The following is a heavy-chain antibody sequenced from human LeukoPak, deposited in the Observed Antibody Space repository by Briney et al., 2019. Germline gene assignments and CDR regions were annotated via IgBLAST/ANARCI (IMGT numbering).Heavy chain of an antibody. CDR2: ISDSDVSP. D-gene: IGHD4-11*01. J-gene: IGHJ4*02. CDR1: GFTVTSYV. CDR3: AKSHSARDAYFAY. Sequence: GGSLRLSCAASGFTVTSYVMSWVRQAPRKGLEWVSTISDSDVSPFYADSVKGRFTISRDTSQNTLYLQMSSLRADDTAIYFCAKSHSARDAYFAYWGQGALVTVSS. V-gene: IGHV3-23*01.